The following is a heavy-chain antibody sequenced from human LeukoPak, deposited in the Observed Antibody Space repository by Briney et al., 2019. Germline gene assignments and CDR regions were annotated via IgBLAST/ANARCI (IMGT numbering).Heavy chain of an antibody. CDR1: GFTFSSYA. Sequence: PGGSLRLSCAASGFTFSSYAMSWVRQAPGKGLEWVSAISGSGGSTYYADSVKGRFTISRDNSKNTLYLQMNSLRAEDTAVYYCAKAHSEQFRAWTKLDAFDIWGQGTMVTVSS. D-gene: IGHD6-19*01. V-gene: IGHV3-23*01. J-gene: IGHJ3*02. CDR3: AKAHSEQFRAWTKLDAFDI. CDR2: ISGSGGST.